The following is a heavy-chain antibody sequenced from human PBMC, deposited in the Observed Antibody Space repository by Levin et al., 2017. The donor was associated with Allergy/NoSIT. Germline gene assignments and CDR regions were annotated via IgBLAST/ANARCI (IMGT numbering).Heavy chain of an antibody. CDR2: IIPIFGTA. D-gene: IGHD2-15*01. V-gene: IGHV1-69*13. CDR3: ARGTFYCSGGSCYSSFNYYYYYGMDV. Sequence: VASVKVSCKASGGTFSSYAISWVRQAPGQGLEWMGGIIPIFGTANYAQKFQGRVTITADESTSTAYMELSSLRSEDTAVYYCARGTFYCSGGSCYSSFNYYYYYGMDVWGQGTTVTVSS. CDR1: GGTFSSYA. J-gene: IGHJ6*02.